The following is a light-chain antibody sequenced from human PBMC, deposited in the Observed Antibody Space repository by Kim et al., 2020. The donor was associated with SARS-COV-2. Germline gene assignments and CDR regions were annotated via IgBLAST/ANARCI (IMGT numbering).Light chain of an antibody. Sequence: EIVMTQSPATLSVSPGERATLSCRASQSVSSNLAWYQQKPGQAPRLLIYGASTRATGIPARFSGSGSGTEFTLTISSLQSEDFAVYYCQQYNNWPQEVGPGTKVDIK. J-gene: IGKJ3*01. V-gene: IGKV3D-15*01. CDR1: QSVSSN. CDR3: QQYNNWPQE. CDR2: GAS.